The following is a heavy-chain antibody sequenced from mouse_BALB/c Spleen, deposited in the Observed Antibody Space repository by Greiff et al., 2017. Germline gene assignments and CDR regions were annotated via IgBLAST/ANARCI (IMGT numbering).Heavy chain of an antibody. CDR2: IDPANGNT. D-gene: IGHD2-2*01. CDR1: GFNIKDTY. Sequence: EVKLMESGAELVKPGASVKLSCTASGFNIKDTYMHWVKQRPEQGLEWIGRIDPANGNTKYDPKFQGKATITADTSSNTAYLQLSSLTSEDTAVYYCARTYGYSWFAYWGQGTLVTVSA. V-gene: IGHV14-3*02. CDR3: ARTYGYSWFAY. J-gene: IGHJ3*01.